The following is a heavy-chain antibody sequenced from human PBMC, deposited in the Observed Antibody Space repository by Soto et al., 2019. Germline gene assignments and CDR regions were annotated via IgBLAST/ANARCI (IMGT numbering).Heavy chain of an antibody. CDR1: GFTFSSYG. V-gene: IGHV3-33*01. Sequence: GGSLRLSCAASGFTFSSYGMHWVRQAPGKGLEWVAVIWYDGSNKYYADSVKGRFTISRDNSKNTLYLQMNSLRAEDTAVYYCARDIVVVVAAHAYYYGMDVWGQGTTVTVSS. J-gene: IGHJ6*02. D-gene: IGHD2-15*01. CDR2: IWYDGSNK. CDR3: ARDIVVVVAAHAYYYGMDV.